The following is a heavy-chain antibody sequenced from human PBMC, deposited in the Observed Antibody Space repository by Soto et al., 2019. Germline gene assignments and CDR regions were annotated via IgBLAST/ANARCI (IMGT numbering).Heavy chain of an antibody. D-gene: IGHD3-9*01. CDR3: ARGHYAYDILTGYYDLYYYYGMDV. V-gene: IGHV3-66*01. CDR2: IYSGGST. CDR1: GFTVSSNY. Sequence: EVQLVESGGGLVQPGGSLRLSCAASGFTVSSNYMSWVRQAPGKGLEWVSVIYSGGSTYYADSVKGRFTISRDNSKNTLYLQMNSLRAEDTAVYYCARGHYAYDILTGYYDLYYYYGMDVWGQGTTVTVSS. J-gene: IGHJ6*02.